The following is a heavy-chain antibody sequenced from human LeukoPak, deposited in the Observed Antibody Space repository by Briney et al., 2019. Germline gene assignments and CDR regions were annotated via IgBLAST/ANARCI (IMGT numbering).Heavy chain of an antibody. CDR3: ARVDY. CDR1: GYSISSGYY. J-gene: IGHJ4*02. V-gene: IGHV4-38-2*02. Sequence: TSETLSLTWTVSGYSISSGYYWGWIRQPPGKGLEWIGSIYHSGSTYYNPSLKSRVTISVDTSENQFSLKLSSVTAADTAVYYCARVDYWGQGTLVTVSS. CDR2: IYHSGST.